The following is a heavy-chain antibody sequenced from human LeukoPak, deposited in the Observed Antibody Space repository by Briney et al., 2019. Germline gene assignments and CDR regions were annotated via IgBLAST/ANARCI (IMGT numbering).Heavy chain of an antibody. Sequence: QSGGSLRLSCAASGFTVSGNYMSWVREAPGKGLEWVSVIYRGGSTYYSDSGKGRFTISRDNSKNKLYLHMNSMRAEDTAVYYCARKAYCGGDCLDYWGQGTLVTVSS. V-gene: IGHV3-66*01. CDR3: ARKAYCGGDCLDY. CDR1: GFTVSGNY. D-gene: IGHD2-21*01. J-gene: IGHJ4*02. CDR2: IYRGGST.